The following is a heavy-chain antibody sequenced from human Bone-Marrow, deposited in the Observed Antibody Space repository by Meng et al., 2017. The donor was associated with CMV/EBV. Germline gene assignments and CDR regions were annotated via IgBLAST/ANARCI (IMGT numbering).Heavy chain of an antibody. CDR1: GGSISSSSYY. V-gene: IGHV4-39*07. J-gene: IGHJ5*02. CDR2: IYYSGST. Sequence: QLPLQESGPGLVKPSGPLSLTCTVSGGSISSSSYYWGWIRQPPGKGLEWIGSIYYSGSTYYNPSLKSRVTISVDTSKNQFSLKLSSATAADTAVYYCARDFWYSSSWYPGGWFDPWGQGTLVTVSS. CDR3: ARDFWYSSSWYPGGWFDP. D-gene: IGHD6-13*01.